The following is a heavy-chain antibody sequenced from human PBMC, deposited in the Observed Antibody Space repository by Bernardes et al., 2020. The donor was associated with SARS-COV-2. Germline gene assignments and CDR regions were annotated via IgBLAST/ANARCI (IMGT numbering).Heavy chain of an antibody. V-gene: IGHV4-34*01. Sequence: SETLSLNCAVYGGSFSGYYWSWIRQPPGKGLEWIGEINHSGSTTYNPSLKSRVSISVDTSKNQFSLKLSSVTAADTAVFYCARARYGDGSNSYNWFDPWGQGTLVTVSS. CDR1: GGSFSGYY. D-gene: IGHD2-21*01. J-gene: IGHJ5*02. CDR2: INHSGST. CDR3: ARARYGDGSNSYNWFDP.